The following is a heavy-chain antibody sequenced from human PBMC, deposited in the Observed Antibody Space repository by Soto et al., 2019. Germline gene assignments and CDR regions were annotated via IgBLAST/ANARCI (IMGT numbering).Heavy chain of an antibody. CDR3: ARGGSFGVVISYYYYMDV. J-gene: IGHJ6*03. Sequence: ASVKVSCKASGYTFTSYDINWVRQATGQGLEWMGWMNPNSGNTGYAQKFQGRVTMTRNTSISTAYMELSSLRSEDTAVYYCARGGSFGVVISYYYYMDVWGKGTTVTVSS. CDR2: MNPNSGNT. CDR1: GYTFTSYD. D-gene: IGHD3-3*01. V-gene: IGHV1-8*01.